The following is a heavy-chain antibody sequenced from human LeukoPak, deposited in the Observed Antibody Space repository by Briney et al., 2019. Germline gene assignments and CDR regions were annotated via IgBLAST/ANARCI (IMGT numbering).Heavy chain of an antibody. CDR1: GGSISSYY. CDR3: ARAGGSYLGPGGLDY. J-gene: IGHJ4*02. CDR2: IYYSGST. Sequence: PSETLSLTCTVSGGSISSYYWSWIRQPPGKGLECIGYIYYSGSTNYNPSLKSRVTISVDTSKNQFSLKLSSVTAADTAVYYCARAGGSYLGPGGLDYWGQGTLVTVSS. D-gene: IGHD1-26*01. V-gene: IGHV4-59*01.